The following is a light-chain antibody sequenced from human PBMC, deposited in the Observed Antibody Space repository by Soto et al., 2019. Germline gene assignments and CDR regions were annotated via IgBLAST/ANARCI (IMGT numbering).Light chain of an antibody. CDR2: KAS. J-gene: IGKJ2*01. CDR3: QQYNSYYT. Sequence: DIQMTQSPSTLSASVGDRVTITCRASQSISTWLAWYQQKPGKAPKLLIYKASSLKSRVPSRFSGRGSGTEFTLTISSLQPDDFATDYCQQYNSYYTFGQGTKLEIK. V-gene: IGKV1-5*03. CDR1: QSISTW.